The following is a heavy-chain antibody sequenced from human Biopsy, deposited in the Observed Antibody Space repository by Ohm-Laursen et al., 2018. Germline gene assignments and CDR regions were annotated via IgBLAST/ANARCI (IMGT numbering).Heavy chain of an antibody. CDR2: IFYSANT. CDR1: GVSINGGRYY. CDR3: ARLGSGDYFPTFFDF. V-gene: IGHV4-31*03. J-gene: IGHJ4*02. Sequence: SQTLSLTCTVSGVSINGGRYYWNWIRHHPGKGLEWIGNIFYSANTYYNPSFKSRVTISVDTSKNQFSLKLSSVTAADTAVYYCARLGSGDYFPTFFDFWGQGALVTVSS. D-gene: IGHD5-12*01.